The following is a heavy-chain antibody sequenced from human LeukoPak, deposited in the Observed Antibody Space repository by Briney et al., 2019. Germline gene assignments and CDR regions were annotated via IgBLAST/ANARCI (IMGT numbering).Heavy chain of an antibody. J-gene: IGHJ2*01. V-gene: IGHV3-13*01. CDR2: IGTAGDT. CDR1: GFTFSSYD. Sequence: GGSLRLSCAASGFTFSSYDMHWVRQATGKGLEWVSAIGTAGDTYYPGSVKGRFTISRENAKNSLYLQMNSLRAGDTAVYYCARSVYGDYAVWYFDLWGLGTLITVSS. D-gene: IGHD4-17*01. CDR3: ARSVYGDYAVWYFDL.